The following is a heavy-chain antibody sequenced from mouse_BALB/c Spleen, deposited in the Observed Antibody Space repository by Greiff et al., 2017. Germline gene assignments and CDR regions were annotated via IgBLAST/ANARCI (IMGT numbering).Heavy chain of an antibody. CDR1: GYSITSGYY. CDR3: ARGGMNKDY. CDR2: ISYDGSN. J-gene: IGHJ2*01. D-gene: IGHD1-1*02. V-gene: IGHV3-6*02. Sequence: DVKLVESGPGLVKPSQSLSLTCSVTGYSITSGYYWNWIRQFPGNKLEWMGYISYDGSNNYNPSLKNRISITRDTSKNQFFLKLNSVTTEDTATYYCARGGMNKDYWGQGTTLTVSS.